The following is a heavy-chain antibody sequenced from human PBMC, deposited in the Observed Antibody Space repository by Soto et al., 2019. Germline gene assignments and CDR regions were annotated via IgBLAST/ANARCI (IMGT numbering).Heavy chain of an antibody. V-gene: IGHV3-13*05. Sequence: EVQLVESGGGLVQPGGSLRLSCEASRFTFRNYDMHWVRQGTGKGLEWVSGISAAGDPDYADSVDGRFTISRENAQNSFFLQMNSLRVGDTAVYYCARTDRDFYGLDVWGQGTTVIVSS. CDR3: ARTDRDFYGLDV. J-gene: IGHJ6*02. CDR2: ISAAGDP. CDR1: RFTFRNYD.